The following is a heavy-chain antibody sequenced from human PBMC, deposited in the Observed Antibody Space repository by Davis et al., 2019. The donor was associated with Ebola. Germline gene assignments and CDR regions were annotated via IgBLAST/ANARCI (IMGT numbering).Heavy chain of an antibody. V-gene: IGHV1-8*01. Sequence: ASVKVSCKASGYTFTGYDINWVRQATGQGFEWMGWMNPNSGNTGYAQKFQGRVTMTRNTSISTAYMEVSSLRSEDTAVYYCARAPTWSQINYYCFDYWGQGTLFTVSS. J-gene: IGHJ4*02. CDR3: ARAPTWSQINYYCFDY. CDR1: GYTFTGYD. D-gene: IGHD3-10*01. CDR2: MNPNSGNT.